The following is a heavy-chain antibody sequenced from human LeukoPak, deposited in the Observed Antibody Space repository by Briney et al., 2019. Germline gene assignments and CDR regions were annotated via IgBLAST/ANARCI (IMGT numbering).Heavy chain of an antibody. CDR3: VRESRPGGAMGLYHNFDY. CDR2: IKEDGTEK. J-gene: IGHJ4*02. Sequence: PGGSLRLSCAASGFNISDFWMTWVRQAPGKGLEWVANIKEDGTEKHLVDSVKGRFTISRDNTKNLLYLQMNSPRGDDTATYYCVRESRPGGAMGLYHNFDYWGQGTLVAVSS. D-gene: IGHD3-16*01. CDR1: GFNISDFW. V-gene: IGHV3-7*01.